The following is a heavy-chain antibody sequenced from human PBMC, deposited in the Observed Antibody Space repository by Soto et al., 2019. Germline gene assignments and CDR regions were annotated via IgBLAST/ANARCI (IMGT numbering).Heavy chain of an antibody. Sequence: QVQLQESGPGLVKPSQTLSLTCTVSGGSISSGGYYWSWIRQHPGKGLEWIGYSDYSGSTYYNPSLTSRVTISVDTSKNQFSLKLSSVTAADTAVYYCARKTPYGDLDYWGQGTLVTVSS. CDR1: GGSISSGGYY. V-gene: IGHV4-31*03. CDR3: ARKTPYGDLDY. CDR2: SDYSGST. D-gene: IGHD4-17*01. J-gene: IGHJ4*02.